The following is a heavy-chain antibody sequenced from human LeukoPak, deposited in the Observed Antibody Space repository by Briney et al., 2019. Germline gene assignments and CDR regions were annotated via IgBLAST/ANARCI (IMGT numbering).Heavy chain of an antibody. CDR3: ARDPTPLYSGYGKDYYYGMDG. CDR1: GGSFSGYY. CDR2: ISHSGST. D-gene: IGHD5-12*01. V-gene: IGHV4-34*01. Sequence: ETLSLTCAVYGGSFSGYYWSWIRQPPGKGLEWVGDISHSGSTNYNTYLKSRVTISVDTSTNQSSLTMSSVTAADTAVYYCARDPTPLYSGYGKDYYYGMDGWGQGSTVTASS. J-gene: IGHJ6*02.